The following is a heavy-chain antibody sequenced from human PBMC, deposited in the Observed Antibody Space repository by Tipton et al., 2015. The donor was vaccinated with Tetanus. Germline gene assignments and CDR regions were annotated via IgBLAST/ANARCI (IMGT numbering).Heavy chain of an antibody. J-gene: IGHJ3*02. D-gene: IGHD6-6*01. CDR1: GYSFTGYS. V-gene: IGHV5-51*01. CDR3: ARHPSQDAFDI. CDR2: IYPGASDA. Sequence: QLVQSGAEVKKPGESLKISCKGSGYSFTGYSIGWVRQMSGKGLEWMGIIYPGASDAIYSPSFQGQVTISADNSIRTAYGQWSSLKASDTAMYYCARHPSQDAFDIWGQGTMVTVSS.